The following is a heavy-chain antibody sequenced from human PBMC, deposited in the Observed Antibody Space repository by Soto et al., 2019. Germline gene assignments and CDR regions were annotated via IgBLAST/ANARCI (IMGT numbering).Heavy chain of an antibody. Sequence: SVKVSCKASGVTFSSYAISWVRQAPGQGLEWMGGIIPIFGTANYAQKFQGRVTITADESTSTAYMELSSLRSEDTAVYYCARDDVVTTVTSYYYYGMDVWGQGTTVTVSS. J-gene: IGHJ6*02. CDR3: ARDDVVTTVTSYYYYGMDV. V-gene: IGHV1-69*13. CDR2: IIPIFGTA. CDR1: GVTFSSYA. D-gene: IGHD4-17*01.